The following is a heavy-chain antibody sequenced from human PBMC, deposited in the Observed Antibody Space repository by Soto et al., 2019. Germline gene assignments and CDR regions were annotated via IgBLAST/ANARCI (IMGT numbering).Heavy chain of an antibody. CDR1: GGSFKSGSYS. CDR2: VYHTGRT. J-gene: IGHJ4*03. CDR3: ARDVAYFDS. Sequence: PWETLSLTCTVSGGSFKSGSYSWSWIRQPPGKGLEWIGYVYHTGRTSYNPSLKSRVSISMDTSKNQFSLNLDSVTAADTAVYFCARDVAYFDSWGHGTLVTVYS. V-gene: IGHV4-61*01.